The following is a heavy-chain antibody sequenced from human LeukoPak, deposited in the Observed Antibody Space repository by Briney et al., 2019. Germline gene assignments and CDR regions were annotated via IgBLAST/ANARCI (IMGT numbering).Heavy chain of an antibody. CDR3: ARDIGYSSSSTWFDP. V-gene: IGHV1-2*02. J-gene: IGHJ5*02. D-gene: IGHD6-6*01. Sequence: ASVKVSCKASGYTFTGYYMHWVRQAPGQGLEWMGWIDPNSGGTNYAQKFQGRVTMTRDTSISTAYMELSRLRSDDTAVYYCARDIGYSSSSTWFDPWGQGTLVTVSS. CDR1: GYTFTGYY. CDR2: IDPNSGGT.